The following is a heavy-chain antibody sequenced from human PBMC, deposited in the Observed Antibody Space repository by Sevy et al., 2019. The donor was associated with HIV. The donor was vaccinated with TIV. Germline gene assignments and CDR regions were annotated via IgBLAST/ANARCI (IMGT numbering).Heavy chain of an antibody. Sequence: GGSLRLSCAASGFSFSDYDMNWVRQAPGKGLEWISVISSRSSYINYADSLKGRVTISRDNANNSLFLQLNSLRAEDTAVYYCAGAVDYYDFGGLHDWGQGALVTVSS. CDR2: ISSRSSYI. D-gene: IGHD3-22*01. CDR1: GFSFSDYD. V-gene: IGHV3-21*05. CDR3: AGAVDYYDFGGLHD. J-gene: IGHJ4*02.